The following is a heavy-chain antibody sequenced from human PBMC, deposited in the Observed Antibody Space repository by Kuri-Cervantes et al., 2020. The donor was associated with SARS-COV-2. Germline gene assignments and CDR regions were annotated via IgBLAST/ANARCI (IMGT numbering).Heavy chain of an antibody. CDR2: INSDGSST. CDR3: ARGYDSSGYSLDY. D-gene: IGHD3-22*01. Sequence: GGSLRLSCAASGFTFGSYWMHWVRQAPGKGLVWVSRINSDGSSTSYADSVKGRFTISRDNAKNTLYLQMNSLRAEDTAVYYCARGYDSSGYSLDYWGQGTLVTVSS. J-gene: IGHJ4*02. V-gene: IGHV3-74*01. CDR1: GFTFGSYW.